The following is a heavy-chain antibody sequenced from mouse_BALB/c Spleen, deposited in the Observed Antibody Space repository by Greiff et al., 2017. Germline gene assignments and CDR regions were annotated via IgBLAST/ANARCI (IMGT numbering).Heavy chain of an antibody. CDR1: GYSITSDYA. Sequence: DVKLQESGPGLVKPSQSLSLTCTVTGYSITSDYAWNWIRQFPGNKLEWLGYISYSGSTSYNPSLKSRISITRDTSKNQFFLQLNSVTTEDTATYYCARGDYGNPRDYAMDYWGQGTSVTVSS. V-gene: IGHV3-2*02. D-gene: IGHD2-1*01. J-gene: IGHJ4*01. CDR3: ARGDYGNPRDYAMDY. CDR2: ISYSGST.